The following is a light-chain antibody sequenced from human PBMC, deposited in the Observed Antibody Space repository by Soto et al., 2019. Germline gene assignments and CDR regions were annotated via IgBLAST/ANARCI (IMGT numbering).Light chain of an antibody. V-gene: IGLV2-14*03. J-gene: IGLJ2*01. Sequence: QSALTQPASVSGSPGQSITISCTGTSSDIGGYNYVSWYQQYPGKAPRLMIYDVNNRPSGVSDRFSGSKSGNTASLTISGLQAEDEAVYYCGSYTSGTNLVVFFGGGTKLTVL. CDR3: GSYTSGTNLVVF. CDR1: SSDIGGYNY. CDR2: DVN.